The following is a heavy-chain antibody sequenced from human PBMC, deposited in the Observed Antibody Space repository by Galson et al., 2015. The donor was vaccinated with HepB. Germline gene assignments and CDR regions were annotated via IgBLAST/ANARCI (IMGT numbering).Heavy chain of an antibody. V-gene: IGHV3-30*03. D-gene: IGHD2-2*01. CDR1: GFTFSSYG. J-gene: IGHJ4*02. CDR2: ISYDGSNK. CDR3: ARGTTWIHYAAIDY. Sequence: SLRLSCAASGFTFSSYGMHWVRQAPGKGLEWVAVISYDGSNKYYADSVKGRFTISRDNSKNTLYLQMNSLRAEDTAVYYCARGTTWIHYAAIDYWGQGTLLTVSS.